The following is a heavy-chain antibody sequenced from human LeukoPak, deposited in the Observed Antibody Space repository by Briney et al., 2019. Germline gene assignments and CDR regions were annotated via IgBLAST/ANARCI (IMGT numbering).Heavy chain of an antibody. V-gene: IGHV5-51*01. J-gene: IGHJ4*02. Sequence: LGESLKISCKGSGYSFTSYWIGWVRQMPGKGLERMGIIYPGDSDTRYSPSFQGQVTISADKSISTAYLQWSSLKASDTAMYYCASPAVVTATDPPIDWGQGTLVTVSS. CDR1: GYSFTSYW. D-gene: IGHD2-21*02. CDR3: ASPAVVTATDPPID. CDR2: IYPGDSDT.